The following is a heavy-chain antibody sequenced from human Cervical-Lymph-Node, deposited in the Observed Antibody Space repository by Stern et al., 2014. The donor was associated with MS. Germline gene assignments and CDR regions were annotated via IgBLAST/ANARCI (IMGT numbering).Heavy chain of an antibody. J-gene: IGHJ4*02. D-gene: IGHD1-7*01. CDR2: IWYDGNKE. CDR1: GFTFSNYG. CDR3: ARGNWNYEGMGY. V-gene: IGHV3-33*01. Sequence: VNLVESGGGVVQPGRSLRLSCAASGFTFSNYGMHWVRQAPGKGLEWLAVIWYDGNKEYYADSVKGRFTISRDNSKNTLFLQMSSLTAEDTALYYCARGNWNYEGMGYWGQGTLVTVSS.